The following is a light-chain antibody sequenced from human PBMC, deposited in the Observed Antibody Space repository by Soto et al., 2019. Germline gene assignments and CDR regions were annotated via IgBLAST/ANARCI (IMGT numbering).Light chain of an antibody. CDR1: SSNIGSNA. V-gene: IGLV1-44*01. CDR2: DNN. Sequence: QLVLTQPPSASGTPGQRVTISCSGSSSNIGSNAVNWYQQLPGTAPKLLIYDNNQGPSGVPDRFSGSKSGTSASLAISGLQSEDEADYYCAAWDDSLNGVVFGGGTQLTVL. CDR3: AAWDDSLNGVV. J-gene: IGLJ2*01.